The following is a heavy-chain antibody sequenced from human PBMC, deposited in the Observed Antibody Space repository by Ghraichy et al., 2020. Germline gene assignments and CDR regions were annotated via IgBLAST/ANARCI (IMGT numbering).Heavy chain of an antibody. Sequence: ASVKVSCKASGYTFTGYYMHWVRQAPGQGLAWMGRINPNSGGTNYAQKFQGRVTMTRDTSISTAYMELSRLRSDDTAVYYCARDLDGDYYFDYWGQGTLVTVSS. CDR1: GYTFTGYY. J-gene: IGHJ4*02. D-gene: IGHD4-17*01. V-gene: IGHV1-2*06. CDR3: ARDLDGDYYFDY. CDR2: INPNSGGT.